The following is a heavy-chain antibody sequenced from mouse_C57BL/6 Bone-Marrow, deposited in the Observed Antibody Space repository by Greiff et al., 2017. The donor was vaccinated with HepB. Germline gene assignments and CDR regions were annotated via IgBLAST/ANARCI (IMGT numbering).Heavy chain of an antibody. Sequence: QVQLQQSGAELVKPGASVKMSCKASGYTFTSYWITWVKQRPGQGLEWIGDIYPGSGSTNYNEKFKSKATLTVDTSSSTAYMQLSSLTSEDSAVCYCARGDCYYKDWFAYWGQVTLVTVSA. CDR1: GYTFTSYW. J-gene: IGHJ3*01. D-gene: IGHD2-3*01. CDR3: ARGDCYYKDWFAY. CDR2: IYPGSGST. V-gene: IGHV1-55*01.